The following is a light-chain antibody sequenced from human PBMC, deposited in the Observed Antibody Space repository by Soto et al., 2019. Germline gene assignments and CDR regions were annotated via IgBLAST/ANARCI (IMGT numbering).Light chain of an antibody. V-gene: IGKV1-9*01. Sequence: DYQVTQSPSFLSASVGDRVTITCRASQDISNFLAWYQQKPGKAPKLLIYAASTLQSGVPSRFSGSGSGREFTLTISSLQPEDFATYHCQQLNSYPIATFGGGTKVDIK. CDR1: QDISNF. CDR3: QQLNSYPIAT. J-gene: IGKJ4*01. CDR2: AAS.